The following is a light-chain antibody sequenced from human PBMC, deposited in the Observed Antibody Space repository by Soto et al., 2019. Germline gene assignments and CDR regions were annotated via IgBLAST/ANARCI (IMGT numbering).Light chain of an antibody. CDR2: GAS. CDR1: ESVSSN. CDR3: HQYNNWPLT. V-gene: IGKV3-15*01. Sequence: EIVLTQSPATLSLSPGERATLSCRASESVSSNLAWYQQKAGQAPRLLIYGASTRATGIPARFNGSGSGTEFSLAISSLQSEDFAVYYCHQYNNWPLTFGGGTKVDIK. J-gene: IGKJ4*01.